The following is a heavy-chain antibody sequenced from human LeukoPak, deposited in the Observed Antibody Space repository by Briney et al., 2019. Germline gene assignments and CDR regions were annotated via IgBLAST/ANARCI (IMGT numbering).Heavy chain of an antibody. J-gene: IGHJ4*02. CDR1: GGSFSGYY. CDR2: INHSGSA. V-gene: IGHV4-34*01. Sequence: SETLSLTCAVYGGSFSGYYWSWIRQPPGKGLEWIGEINHSGSANYNPSLKSRVTISVDTSKNQFSLKLSSVTAADTAVYYCGXXXADYYDSXGYSADFDYWGQGTLVTVSS. CDR3: GXXXADYYDSXGYSADFDY. D-gene: IGHD3-22*01.